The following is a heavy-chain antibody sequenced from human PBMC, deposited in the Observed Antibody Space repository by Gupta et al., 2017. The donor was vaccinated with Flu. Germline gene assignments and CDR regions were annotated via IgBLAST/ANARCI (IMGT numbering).Heavy chain of an antibody. CDR3: ANERQPFDDFDI. CDR2: IWDDAKNQ. Sequence: VRQAPGKGLEGVEVIWDDAKNQFNEGTMKGRFGISRDISKYKLYLQMYRLSAEDTSKYDCANERQPFDDFDIWGQGTIVTDSS. V-gene: IGHV3-33*03. J-gene: IGHJ3*02.